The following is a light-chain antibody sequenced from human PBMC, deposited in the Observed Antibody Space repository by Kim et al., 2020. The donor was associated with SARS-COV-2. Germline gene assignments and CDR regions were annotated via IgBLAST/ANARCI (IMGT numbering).Light chain of an antibody. CDR2: DVS. CDR3: SSYTSSSTLI. Sequence: GHSITSSCTGTSSDVGGYNYVSWYQQHPGKAPKLMIYDVSKRPSGASIRFSGSKSVNTASLTISGLQAEDEADYYCSSYTSSSTLIFGGGTQLTVL. V-gene: IGLV2-14*03. CDR1: SSDVGGYNY. J-gene: IGLJ2*01.